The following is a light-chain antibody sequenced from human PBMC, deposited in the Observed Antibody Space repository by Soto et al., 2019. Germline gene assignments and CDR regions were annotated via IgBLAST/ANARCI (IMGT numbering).Light chain of an antibody. Sequence: EIVMTQSPATLSVSPGERATLSCRASQSVSSNLAWYQQKPGQAPRLLIYGASTRATGIPARFSGSGSGTAFTLTIRSLQSEDFAVYYCQQYNNWPFTFGPGTKVDIK. V-gene: IGKV3-15*01. CDR1: QSVSSN. CDR2: GAS. J-gene: IGKJ3*01. CDR3: QQYNNWPFT.